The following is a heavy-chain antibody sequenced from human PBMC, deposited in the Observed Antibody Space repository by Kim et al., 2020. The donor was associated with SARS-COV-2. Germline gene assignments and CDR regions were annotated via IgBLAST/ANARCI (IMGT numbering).Heavy chain of an antibody. J-gene: IGHJ4*02. D-gene: IGHD3-22*01. CDR1: GGTFSSYA. CDR2: IIPIFGTA. CDR3: ARTYYYDSSGPGHSDY. V-gene: IGHV1-69*13. Sequence: SVKVSCKASGGTFSSYAISWVRQAPGQGLEWMGGIIPIFGTANYAQKFQGRVTITADESTSTAYMELSSLRSEDTAVYYCARTYYYDSSGPGHSDYWGQGTLVTVSS.